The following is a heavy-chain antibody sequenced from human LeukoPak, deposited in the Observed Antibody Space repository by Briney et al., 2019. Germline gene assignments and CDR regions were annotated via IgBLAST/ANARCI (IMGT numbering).Heavy chain of an antibody. D-gene: IGHD5-18*01. Sequence: GGSLRLSCVAPGFTFNDYDMHWVRQAPGKGLEWVSFITGSGVTTSYADSVKGRFTISRDSAKHSLYLQMNSLRAEDTAVYYCTRVSVDTAMVMPSGFDYWGQGTLVTVSS. J-gene: IGHJ4*02. CDR2: ITGSGVTT. CDR1: GFTFNDYD. V-gene: IGHV3-48*01. CDR3: TRVSVDTAMVMPSGFDY.